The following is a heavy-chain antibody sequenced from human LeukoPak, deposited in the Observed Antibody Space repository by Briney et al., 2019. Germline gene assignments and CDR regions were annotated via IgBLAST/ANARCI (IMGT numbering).Heavy chain of an antibody. CDR3: ALSLIVVAFDAFDI. J-gene: IGHJ3*02. D-gene: IGHD3-22*01. CDR1: GGSIRSSAYY. Sequence: PSETLSLACTVSGGSIRSSAYYWGWIRQSPETGLEWIGSIYYSGSTYYNPSLKGRVTMSVDTSQNQFSLKLSSVAAADTAVYYCALSLIVVAFDAFDIWGQGTIVTVSS. V-gene: IGHV4-39*01. CDR2: IYYSGST.